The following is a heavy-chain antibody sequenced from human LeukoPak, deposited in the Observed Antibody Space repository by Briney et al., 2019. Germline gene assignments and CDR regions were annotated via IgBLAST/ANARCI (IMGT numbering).Heavy chain of an antibody. CDR1: GFSFINGYY. V-gene: IGHV4-38-2*02. CDR2: IFHSGST. CDR3: ARDLYGSGTYYRARYFDF. Sequence: SETLSLTCTVSGFSFINGYYWGWIRQPPGKGLEWIGSIFHSGSTYYNPSLKSRVTVSMDTSKNQFSLKLTSVTAADTAVYYCARDLYGSGTYYRARYFDFWGQGTLVTVSS. J-gene: IGHJ4*02. D-gene: IGHD3-10*01.